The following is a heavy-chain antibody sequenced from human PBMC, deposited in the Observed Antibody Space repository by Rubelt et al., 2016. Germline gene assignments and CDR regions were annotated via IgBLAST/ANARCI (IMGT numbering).Heavy chain of an antibody. J-gene: IGHJ2*01. D-gene: IGHD4-17*01. V-gene: IGHV4-39*01. CDR1: GGSISSTAYY. CDR2: IYSGWGA. CDR3: ARRAYGARENWYFDL. Sequence: QLQLQLSGPRLVKPSETLSLTCTVSGGSISSTAYYWGWVRQPPGKGLEWIGSIYSGWGADCNPSLKSRVTIFVDTSKNPFVWKCGVVTAADTAVYYFARRAYGARENWYFDLWGRGTLVTVSS.